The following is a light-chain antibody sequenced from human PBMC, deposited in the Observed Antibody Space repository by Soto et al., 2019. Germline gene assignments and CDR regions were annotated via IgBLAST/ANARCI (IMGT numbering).Light chain of an antibody. J-gene: IGKJ1*01. CDR2: GAS. CDR1: QSVSSN. V-gene: IGKV3-15*01. CDR3: QQYHKWPRT. Sequence: EIVMTQSPVTLSVSPGERATLSCRASQSVSSNLAWYQQKPGQAPRLLINGASTRATGIPARFSGSGSGTEFTLTISSLQSEDFAVYYCQQYHKWPRTFGQGTKVEIK.